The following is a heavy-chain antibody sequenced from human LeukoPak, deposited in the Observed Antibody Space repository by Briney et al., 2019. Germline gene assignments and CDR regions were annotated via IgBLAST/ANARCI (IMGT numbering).Heavy chain of an antibody. V-gene: IGHV7-4-1*02. CDR3: ARNYYDSGGYSFDY. J-gene: IGHJ4*02. CDR1: GYTFTSYA. D-gene: IGHD3-22*01. Sequence: GASVKVSCKASGYTFTSYAMNWVRQAPGQGLEWIGWINTNTGNPTYAQGFTGRFVFSLDTSVSTAYLQISSLKAEDSALYYCARNYYDSGGYSFDYWGQGTLVTVSS. CDR2: INTNTGNP.